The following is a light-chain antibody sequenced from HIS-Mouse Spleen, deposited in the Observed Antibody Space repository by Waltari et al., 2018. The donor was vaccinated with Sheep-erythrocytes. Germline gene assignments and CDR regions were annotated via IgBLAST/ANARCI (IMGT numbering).Light chain of an antibody. J-gene: IGLJ1*01. CDR1: SSAVGGYNY. CDR3: CSYAGSYNHV. CDR2: DVS. Sequence: QSALTQPRSVSGSPGQSVTISCTGTSSAVGGYNYVSWYQQHPGKAPKLMIYDVSKRPSGVTDRLSGSKSGNTASLTISGLQAEDEADYYCCSYAGSYNHVFATGTKVTVL. V-gene: IGLV2-11*01.